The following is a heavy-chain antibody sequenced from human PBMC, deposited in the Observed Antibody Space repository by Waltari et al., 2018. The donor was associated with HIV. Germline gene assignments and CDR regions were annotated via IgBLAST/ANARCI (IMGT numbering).Heavy chain of an antibody. CDR2: IKQDGSEE. Sequence: EVHLVESGGGLVQPGRSLRLSCAASGFTFSSYWMYWVRQAPGKGLEWVANIKQDGSEENYVDSVKGRFTISRDNAKNSMYLQMNSLRAEDTAVYYCTTPVTTRGWGQGTLVTVSS. CDR1: GFTFSSYW. CDR3: TTPVTTRG. J-gene: IGHJ4*02. D-gene: IGHD4-17*01. V-gene: IGHV3-7*03.